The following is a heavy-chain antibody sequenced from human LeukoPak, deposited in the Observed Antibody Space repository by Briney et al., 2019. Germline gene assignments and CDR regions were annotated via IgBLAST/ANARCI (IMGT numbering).Heavy chain of an antibody. V-gene: IGHV4-39*01. CDR3: ARQGELGILNWFDP. CDR1: GGSISSYY. Sequence: SETLSLTCTVSGGSISSYYWGWIRQPPGKGLEWIGSIYYSGSTYYNPSLKSRVTISVDTSKNQFSLKLSSVTAADTAVYYCARQGELGILNWFDPWGQGTLVTVSS. CDR2: IYYSGST. J-gene: IGHJ5*02. D-gene: IGHD7-27*01.